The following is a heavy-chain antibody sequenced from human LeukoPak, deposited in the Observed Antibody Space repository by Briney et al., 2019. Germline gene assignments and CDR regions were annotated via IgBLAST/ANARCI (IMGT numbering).Heavy chain of an antibody. CDR3: ARALRDDGSAYRALDC. Sequence: GGSLRLSCAASGFTFSSYAMSWVRQAPGKGLEWVANIKQDGSEQNYVDSVKGRFTISRDNGKNSLYPQMNSLRAEDTAMYFCARALRDDGSAYRALDCWGQGTLVTVSS. CDR1: GFTFSSYA. V-gene: IGHV3-7*05. D-gene: IGHD3-22*01. J-gene: IGHJ4*02. CDR2: IKQDGSEQ.